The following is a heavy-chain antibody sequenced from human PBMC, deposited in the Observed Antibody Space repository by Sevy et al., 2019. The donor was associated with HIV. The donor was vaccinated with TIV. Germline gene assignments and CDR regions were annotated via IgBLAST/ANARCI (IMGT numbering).Heavy chain of an antibody. V-gene: IGHV3-21*06. Sequence: GGSLRLSCAASGFTFIRYNMNWVRQAPGKGLEWVSSVSGSSNYISYAESLKGRFIISRDNAKDTLYLQMNSLRADDTAVYYCARGPPDGSYDYFDYWGQGTLVTVSS. CDR2: VSGSSNYI. CDR3: ARGPPDGSYDYFDY. CDR1: GFTFIRYN. J-gene: IGHJ4*02. D-gene: IGHD1-26*01.